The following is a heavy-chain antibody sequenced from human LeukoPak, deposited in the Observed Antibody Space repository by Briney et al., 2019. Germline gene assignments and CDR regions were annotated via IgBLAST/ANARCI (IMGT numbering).Heavy chain of an antibody. V-gene: IGHV2-5*01. CDR1: GFSLSTSGVG. D-gene: IGHD3-3*01. CDR3: PHTLWRPLGFLENSDFWSGYFPNWFDP. Sequence: SGPTLVKPTQTLTLTCTFSGFSLSTSGVGVGWIRQPPGKALEWLALIYWNDDKRYSPSLKSRLTITKDTSKNQVVLTMTNMDPVDTAPYYGPHTLWRPLGFLENSDFWSGYFPNWFDPWGQGTLVTVSS. J-gene: IGHJ5*02. CDR2: IYWNDDK.